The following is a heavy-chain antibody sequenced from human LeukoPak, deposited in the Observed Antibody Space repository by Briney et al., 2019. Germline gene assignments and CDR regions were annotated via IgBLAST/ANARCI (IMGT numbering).Heavy chain of an antibody. CDR2: ISYDGSNK. V-gene: IGHV3-30*18. D-gene: IGHD5-12*01. CDR3: SKDRAATIFYYMDV. CDR1: GFTFSSYG. J-gene: IGHJ6*03. Sequence: GGTLRLPCAASGFTFSSYGMHWVRQAPGKGLEWVAVISYDGSNKYYEDSLKGRFTISRDNSKNTLYLQMNSLRAEDTAVYYCSKDRAATIFYYMDVWGKGTTVTVSS.